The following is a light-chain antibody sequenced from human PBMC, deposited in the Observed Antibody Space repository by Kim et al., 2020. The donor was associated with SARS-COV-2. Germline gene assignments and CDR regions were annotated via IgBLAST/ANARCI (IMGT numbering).Light chain of an antibody. J-gene: IGLJ3*02. V-gene: IGLV3-1*01. CDR1: KLGDKY. Sequence: SYELTQPPSVSVSPGQTASITCSGDKLGDKYACWYQQKPGQSPVLVIYQDSKRTSGIPERFSGSNYGNTATLTISGTQAMDEADYYCQAWDSSTAVFGGGTQLTVL. CDR3: QAWDSSTAV. CDR2: QDS.